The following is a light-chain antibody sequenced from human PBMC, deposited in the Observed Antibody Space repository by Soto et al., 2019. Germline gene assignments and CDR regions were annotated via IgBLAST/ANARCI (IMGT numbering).Light chain of an antibody. J-gene: IGLJ3*02. Sequence: QSVLTQPPSVSGAPGQRVTISCTGSSSNIGAGYDLHWSQQLPGTAPKILIYGNSNRPSGVPDRFSGSKSGTSASLAITGLQAEDEADYYCQSYASSLSGWVFGGGTKVTVL. CDR1: SSNIGAGYD. CDR3: QSYASSLSGWV. V-gene: IGLV1-40*01. CDR2: GNS.